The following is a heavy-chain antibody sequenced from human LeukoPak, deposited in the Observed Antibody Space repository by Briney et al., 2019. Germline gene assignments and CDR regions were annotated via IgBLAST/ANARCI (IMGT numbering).Heavy chain of an antibody. Sequence: NPSETLSLTCTVSGGSIRSYYWSWIRQPPGKGLEWIAYMYYSGSTNYNPSLKSRVTISVDTSKNQFSLKLSSVTAADTAVYYCARGYSSGSSNYWGQGTLVAVSS. V-gene: IGHV4-59*01. CDR1: GGSIRSYY. D-gene: IGHD6-19*01. CDR3: ARGYSSGSSNY. J-gene: IGHJ4*02. CDR2: MYYSGST.